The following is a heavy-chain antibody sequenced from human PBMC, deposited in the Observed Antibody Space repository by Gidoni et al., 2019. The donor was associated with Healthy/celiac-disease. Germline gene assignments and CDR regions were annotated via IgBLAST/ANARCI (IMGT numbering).Heavy chain of an antibody. V-gene: IGHV3-11*01. CDR1: GFTFSAYY. Sequence: QVQLVESGGGLVKPGGSLRLYCAASGFTFSAYYMSWIRQASGKGLEWVSYMSSSGSTRYYADSVKGRFTISRDNAKNSLYLQMNSRRAEDTAVYYCASVQVVEPAAQRPRDVWGKGTTVTVSS. CDR3: ASVQVVEPAAQRPRDV. J-gene: IGHJ6*04. D-gene: IGHD2-2*01. CDR2: MSSSGSTR.